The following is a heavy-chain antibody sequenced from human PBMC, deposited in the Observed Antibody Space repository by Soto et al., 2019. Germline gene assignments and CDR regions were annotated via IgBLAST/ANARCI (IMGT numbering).Heavy chain of an antibody. Sequence: QVQLQESGPGLVKPSETLSLTCTVSGGSINSYCWSWIRQPPGKGLEWIAYIFDSGNTNYNPSLKSRVTMSVDTSKTQFSLKLPSVTAADTAVYYCARHRRTTVAKFYFDYWGQGALVTVSS. V-gene: IGHV4-59*08. J-gene: IGHJ4*02. CDR3: ARHRRTTVAKFYFDY. CDR2: IFDSGNT. D-gene: IGHD4-4*01. CDR1: GGSINSYC.